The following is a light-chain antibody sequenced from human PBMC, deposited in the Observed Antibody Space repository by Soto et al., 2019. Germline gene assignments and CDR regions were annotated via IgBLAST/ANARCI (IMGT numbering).Light chain of an antibody. CDR1: SSDIGPHNL. Sequence: QSALTQPASVSGSPGQSITISCTGTSSDIGPHNLVSWYQQHPGKAPRFMIYEVSNRPSGVSNRFSGSKSGNTASLTISGLQAEDEADYYCTSYTSSSTWVFGGGTKLTVL. CDR2: EVS. J-gene: IGLJ3*02. V-gene: IGLV2-14*01. CDR3: TSYTSSSTWV.